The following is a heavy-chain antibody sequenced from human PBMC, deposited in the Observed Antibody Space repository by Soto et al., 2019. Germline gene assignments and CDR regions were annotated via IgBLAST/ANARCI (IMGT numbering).Heavy chain of an antibody. D-gene: IGHD2-15*01. CDR2: INSDGSST. CDR3: LRTSLVVAAATREDY. CDR1: GFTFSSYW. V-gene: IGHV3-74*01. Sequence: EVQLVESGGGLVQPGGSLRLSCAASGFTFSSYWMHWVRQAPGKGLVWVSRINSDGSSTSYADSVKGRFTISRDNAKNTLYLPMNSLRAEDTAVYYCLRTSLVVAAATREDYWGQGTLVTVSS. J-gene: IGHJ4*02.